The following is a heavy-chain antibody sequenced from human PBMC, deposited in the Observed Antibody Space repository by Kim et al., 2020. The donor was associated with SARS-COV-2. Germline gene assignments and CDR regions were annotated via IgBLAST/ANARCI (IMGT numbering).Heavy chain of an antibody. CDR3: ANLLSAAANYYFDY. V-gene: IGHV3-23*01. Sequence: ADSVKSRLTIARYNSKHTLYLQMNSLRAEDSAVYYCANLLSAAANYYFDYWGQGTLVTVSS. J-gene: IGHJ4*02. D-gene: IGHD6-25*01.